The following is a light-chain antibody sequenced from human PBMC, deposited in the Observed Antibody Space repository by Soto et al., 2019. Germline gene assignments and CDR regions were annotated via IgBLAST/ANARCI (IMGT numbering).Light chain of an antibody. Sequence: EIMMTQSPATLSVSPGERATVSCRASQTVSRNYLAWCQKKPGQAPRLLICGASTRAAGIPDRFSGSGSGTDFTLTISRLEPEDFAVYYCQHYGSSWLTFGQGTKVDI. CDR2: GAS. CDR1: QTVSRNY. CDR3: QHYGSSWLT. J-gene: IGKJ1*01. V-gene: IGKV3-20*01.